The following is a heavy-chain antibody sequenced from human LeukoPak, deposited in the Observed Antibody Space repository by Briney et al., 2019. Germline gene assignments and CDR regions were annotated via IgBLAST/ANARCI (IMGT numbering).Heavy chain of an antibody. D-gene: IGHD4-11*01. CDR3: ARDRGVTIVSGY. CDR1: GYTFTSYG. CDR2: ISAYNGNT. Sequence: ASVKVSCKASGYTFTSYGISWVRQAPGQGLEWMGWISAYNGNTNYAQKLQGRVTMTTDTSTSTAYMELRSLGSDDTAVYYCARDRGVTIVSGYWGQGILVTVSS. J-gene: IGHJ4*02. V-gene: IGHV1-18*01.